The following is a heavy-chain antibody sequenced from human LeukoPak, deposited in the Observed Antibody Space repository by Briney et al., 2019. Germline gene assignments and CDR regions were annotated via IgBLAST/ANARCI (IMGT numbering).Heavy chain of an antibody. D-gene: IGHD4-23*01. CDR1: GGSISSGSYY. V-gene: IGHV4-61*02. J-gene: IGHJ6*03. CDR3: ARGPRYAVGYYYYMDV. Sequence: SQTLSLTCTVSGGSISSGSYYWSWIRQPAGKGLEWIGRIYTSGSTNYNPSLKSRVTISVDTSKNQFSLKLSSVTAADTAVYYCARGPRYAVGYYYYMDVWGKGTTVTISS. CDR2: IYTSGST.